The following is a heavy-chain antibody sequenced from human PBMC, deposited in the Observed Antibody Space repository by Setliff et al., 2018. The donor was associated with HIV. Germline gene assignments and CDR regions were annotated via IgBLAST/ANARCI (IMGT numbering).Heavy chain of an antibody. Sequence: ASVMVSCKASGYTFTSYYMHWVRQAPGQGLEWMGIINPSSGSTTYAQKFQGRVTMTRDTSTSTVYMELSSLRSEDTAVYYCARDPAPSSSASYSQHWGQGTPVTVSS. J-gene: IGHJ1*01. CDR3: ARDPAPSSSASYSQH. CDR2: INPSSGST. V-gene: IGHV1-46*01. CDR1: GYTFTSYY. D-gene: IGHD6-6*01.